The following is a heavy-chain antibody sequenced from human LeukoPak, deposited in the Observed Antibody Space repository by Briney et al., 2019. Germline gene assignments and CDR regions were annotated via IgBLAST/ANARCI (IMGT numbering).Heavy chain of an antibody. CDR3: ARVPDDSSGPFDY. Sequence: SETLSHTCTVSGGSISSGGYYWSWIRQHPGKGLEWIGYIYYSGSTYYNPSLKSRVTISVDTSKNQFSLKLSSVTAADTAVYYCARVPDDSSGPFDYWGQGTLVTVSS. J-gene: IGHJ4*02. V-gene: IGHV4-31*03. CDR1: GGSISSGGYY. D-gene: IGHD3-22*01. CDR2: IYYSGST.